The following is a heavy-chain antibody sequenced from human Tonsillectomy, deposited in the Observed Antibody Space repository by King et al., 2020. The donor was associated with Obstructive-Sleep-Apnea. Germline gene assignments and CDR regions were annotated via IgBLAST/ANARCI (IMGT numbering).Heavy chain of an antibody. CDR3: ARDLTGMDV. CDR1: GGTVTTDT. D-gene: IGHD3-9*01. J-gene: IGHJ6*02. Sequence: QLVQSGAEVKKPGSSVTVSCKASGGTVTTDTIRWVRQAPGQGLEWMGGIIPKSGTAHYAQKCQGRVTITADASTNIVFMQLNSLRSEDTAVYYCARDLTGMDVWGQGTSVAVSS. CDR2: IIPKSGTA. V-gene: IGHV1-69*01.